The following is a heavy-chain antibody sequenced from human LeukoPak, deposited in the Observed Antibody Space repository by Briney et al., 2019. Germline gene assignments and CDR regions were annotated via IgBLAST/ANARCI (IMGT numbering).Heavy chain of an antibody. Sequence: GGSLRLSCAASGFTFSSYAMHWVRQAPGKGLEWVAVISYDGSNKYYADSVKGRFTISRDNSKNTLYLQMNSLRAEDTAVYYCARAESGSGWYGGYWGQGTLVTVSS. CDR3: ARAESGSGWYGGY. D-gene: IGHD6-19*01. CDR2: ISYDGSNK. J-gene: IGHJ4*02. V-gene: IGHV3-30-3*01. CDR1: GFTFSSYA.